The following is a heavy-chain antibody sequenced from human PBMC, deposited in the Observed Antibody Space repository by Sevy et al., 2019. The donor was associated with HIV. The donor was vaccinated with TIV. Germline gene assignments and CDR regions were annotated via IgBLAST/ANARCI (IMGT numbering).Heavy chain of an antibody. V-gene: IGHV3-64D*06. CDR3: HFYQFRESSDAFDI. J-gene: IGHJ3*02. D-gene: IGHD3-10*01. Sequence: GGSLRLSCSASGFTFSSYAMHWVRQAPGKGLEYVSAISSNGGSTYYAASVKGRFTISRDNSKNTLYLQMSSLRAEDTAVYCCHFYQFRESSDAFDIWGQGTMVTVSS. CDR2: ISSNGGST. CDR1: GFTFSSYA.